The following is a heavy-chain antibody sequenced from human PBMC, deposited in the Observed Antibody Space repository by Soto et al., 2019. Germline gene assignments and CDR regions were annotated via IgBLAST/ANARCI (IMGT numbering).Heavy chain of an antibody. V-gene: IGHV2-5*01. Sequence: QITLKESGPTLVKPTQTLTLTCTFSGFSLSTSGVGVGWIRQPPGTALEWLALLYWNDDKRYSPSLKSRLTITNDTSKSQVVLTMTNMDPVDTATYSCAHRRILAVAGRLNNWFAPWGQGTLVTVSS. J-gene: IGHJ5*02. CDR3: AHRRILAVAGRLNNWFAP. D-gene: IGHD6-19*01. CDR1: GFSLSTSGVG. CDR2: LYWNDDK.